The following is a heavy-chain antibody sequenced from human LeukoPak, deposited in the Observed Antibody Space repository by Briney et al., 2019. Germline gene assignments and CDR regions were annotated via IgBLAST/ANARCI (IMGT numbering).Heavy chain of an antibody. J-gene: IGHJ3*02. CDR1: GGSFSGYY. CDR2: INHSGST. Sequence: SSETLSLTCAVYGGSFSGYYWSWIRQPPGKGLEWIGEINHSGSTNYNPSLKSRVTISVDTSKNQFSLKLSSVTAADTAVYYCSRAWMHKKYDAFEIWGQGTMVTVSS. V-gene: IGHV4-34*01. D-gene: IGHD5-12*01. CDR3: SRAWMHKKYDAFEI.